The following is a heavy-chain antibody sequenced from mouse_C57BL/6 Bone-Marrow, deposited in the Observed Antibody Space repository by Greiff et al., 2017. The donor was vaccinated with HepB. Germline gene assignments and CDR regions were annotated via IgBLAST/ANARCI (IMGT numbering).Heavy chain of an antibody. CDR1: GFTFSDYY. J-gene: IGHJ4*01. D-gene: IGHD4-1*01. CDR3: ARDEGTGTYAMDY. Sequence: EVQVVESEGGLVQPGSSMKLSCTASGFTFSDYYMAWVRQVPEKGLEWVANINYDGSSTYYLDSLKSRFIISRDNAKNILYLQMSSLKSEDTATYYCARDEGTGTYAMDYWGQGTSVTVSS. V-gene: IGHV5-16*01. CDR2: INYDGSST.